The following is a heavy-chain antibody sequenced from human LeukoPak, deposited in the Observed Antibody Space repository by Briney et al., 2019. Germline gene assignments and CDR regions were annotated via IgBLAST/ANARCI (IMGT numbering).Heavy chain of an antibody. CDR2: ISSSSSYI. V-gene: IGHV3-21*04. J-gene: IGHJ6*03. D-gene: IGHD2-15*01. CDR3: AKDGYCSGGSCHSAYYYYYMDV. CDR1: GFTFSSYS. Sequence: PGGSLRLSCAASGFTFSSYSMSWVRQAPGKGLEWVSSISSSSSYIYYADSVKGRFTISRDNSKNTLYLKMNSLRAEDTAVYYCAKDGYCSGGSCHSAYYYYYMDVWGKGTTVTVSS.